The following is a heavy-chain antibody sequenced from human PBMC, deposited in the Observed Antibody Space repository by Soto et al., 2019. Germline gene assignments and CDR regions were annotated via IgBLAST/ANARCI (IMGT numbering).Heavy chain of an antibody. CDR2: ISTYNGNT. CDR1: GYTFTTYD. D-gene: IGHD2-8*01. CDR3: ASDPYHVLVVNAPHLYGMDV. Sequence: QVQLVQSGAEVKKPGASVKVSCKASGYTFTTYDISWVRQAPGQGLEWMGRISTYNGNTNYPQSLQGRLTMTTDTTXXTXYXXLRRVRSDDTAVYYCASDPYHVLVVNAPHLYGMDVWGQGTTVTVSS. J-gene: IGHJ6*02. V-gene: IGHV1-18*01.